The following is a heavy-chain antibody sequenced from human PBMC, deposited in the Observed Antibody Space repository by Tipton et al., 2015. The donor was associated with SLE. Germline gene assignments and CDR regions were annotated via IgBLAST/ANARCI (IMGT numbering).Heavy chain of an antibody. V-gene: IGHV4-59*01. D-gene: IGHD3-22*01. CDR3: ARDRGYYDG. J-gene: IGHJ4*02. CDR1: GGSLSSYY. Sequence: TLSLTCTVSGGSLSSYYWSWIREPPGKGLGWIGYIYYSGSTNYNPSLKSRVTISVDTSKNQFSLKLSSVTAADTAVYYCARDRGYYDGWGQGTLVTVSS. CDR2: IYYSGST.